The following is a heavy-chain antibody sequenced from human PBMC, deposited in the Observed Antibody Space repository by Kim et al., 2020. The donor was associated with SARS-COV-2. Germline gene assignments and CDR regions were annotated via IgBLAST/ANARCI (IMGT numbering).Heavy chain of an antibody. Sequence: KYSQKFQGRVTITRDTSASTAYMELSSLRSEGTAVYYCARTGSGSYYNYWGQGTLVTVSS. D-gene: IGHD3-10*01. CDR3: ARTGSGSYYNY. J-gene: IGHJ4*02. V-gene: IGHV1-3*01.